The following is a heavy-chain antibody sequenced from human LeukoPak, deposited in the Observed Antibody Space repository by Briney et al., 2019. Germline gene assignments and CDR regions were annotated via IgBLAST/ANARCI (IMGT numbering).Heavy chain of an antibody. CDR3: ATYSSSSHYYYYYYYMDV. CDR1: GYTFTSYD. Sequence: ASVKVSCKASGYTFTSYDINWVRQATGQGLEWMGWMNPNSGNTGYAQKFQGRVTMTRNTSISTAYMELSSLRSEDTAVYYCATYSSSSHYYYYYYYMDVWGKGTTVTVSS. CDR2: MNPNSGNT. D-gene: IGHD6-6*01. V-gene: IGHV1-8*01. J-gene: IGHJ6*03.